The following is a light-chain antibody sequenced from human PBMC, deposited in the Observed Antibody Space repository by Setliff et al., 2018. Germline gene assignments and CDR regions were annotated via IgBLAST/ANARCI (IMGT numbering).Light chain of an antibody. CDR2: EVS. J-gene: IGLJ1*01. CDR3: SSYAGSNNFPYV. Sequence: QSVLTQPASVSGSPGQSITISCTGTGSDIGGYNYVSWYQQHPGKAPKLMIYEVSKRPSGVPDRFSGSKSGNTASLTVSGLQAEDEADYYCSSYAGSNNFPYVFGTGTKV. V-gene: IGLV2-8*01. CDR1: GSDIGGYNY.